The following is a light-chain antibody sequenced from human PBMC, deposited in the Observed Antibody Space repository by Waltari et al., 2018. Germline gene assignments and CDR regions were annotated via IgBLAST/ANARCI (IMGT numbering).Light chain of an antibody. J-gene: IGKJ2*01. V-gene: IGKV3-15*01. CDR3: QQYNNWRT. CDR2: GAS. Sequence: EVLMTQSPPTLSVSPGEGATLSCRASQSISRNLAWYQQRPGQAPRLLIYGASTRAPGIPARFSGSGSGTELTLTISSLQSEDFAVYYCQQYNNWRTFGRGTKLEI. CDR1: QSISRN.